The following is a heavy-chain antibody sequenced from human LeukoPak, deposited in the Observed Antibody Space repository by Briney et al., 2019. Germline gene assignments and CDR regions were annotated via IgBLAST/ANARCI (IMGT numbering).Heavy chain of an antibody. CDR3: TKDPNGDYIGAFGP. J-gene: IGHJ5*02. CDR1: GFTFSSFA. Sequence: GGSLRLSCAASGFTFSSFAMTWVRQAPGKGLEWVSSITGSHGRTYTTDSVKGRFTISRDNSQNTLYLQMNSLRAEDTAVYYCTKDPNGDYIGAFGPWGQGTLVTVSS. V-gene: IGHV3-23*01. D-gene: IGHD4-17*01. CDR2: ITGSHGRT.